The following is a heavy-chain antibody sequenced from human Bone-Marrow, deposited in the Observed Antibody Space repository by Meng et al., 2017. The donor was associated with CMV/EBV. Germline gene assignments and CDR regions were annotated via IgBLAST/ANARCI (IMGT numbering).Heavy chain of an antibody. CDR1: GGSISSYY. V-gene: IGHV4-59*12. D-gene: IGHD1-26*01. J-gene: IGHJ4*02. CDR3: AGYIVGATRY. CDR2: IYYSGST. Sequence: SETLSLTCTVSGGSISSYYWSWIRQPPGKGLEWIGYIYYSGSTNYNPSLKSRVTISVDTSKNQFSLKLSSVTAADTAVYYCAGYIVGATRYWGQGTLVTVSS.